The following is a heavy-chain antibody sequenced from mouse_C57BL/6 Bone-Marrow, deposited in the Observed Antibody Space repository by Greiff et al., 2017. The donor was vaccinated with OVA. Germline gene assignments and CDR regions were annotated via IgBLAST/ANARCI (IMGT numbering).Heavy chain of an antibody. CDR1: GYTFTSYG. D-gene: IGHD1-3*01. V-gene: IGHV1-50*01. CDR2: IDPSDSYT. CDR3: ARESEWYYPYYFDY. Sequence: QVQLQQSGAELVKPGASVKLSCKASGYTFTSYGMQWVQQRPGQGLEWIGEIDPSDSYTNYNQKFKGKATLTVDTSSSTAYMQLSSLTSEDSAVYSYARESEWYYPYYFDYWGQGTTLTVSS. J-gene: IGHJ2*01.